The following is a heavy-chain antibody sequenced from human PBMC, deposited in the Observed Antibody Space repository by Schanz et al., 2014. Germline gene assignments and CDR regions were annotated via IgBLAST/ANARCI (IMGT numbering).Heavy chain of an antibody. Sequence: QVQLLESGGGVVQPGGSLRLSCAASGFIFNDYYMNWIRQAPGKGLEWLSYISRDGTTSYYADSVKGRFTISRDNAKNSLYLQLNSLTAEDTAVYHCARDSRYCTGVDCKGDAFDLWGQGTLVTVSS. CDR3: ARDSRYCTGVDCKGDAFDL. CDR2: ISRDGTTS. V-gene: IGHV3-11*04. J-gene: IGHJ3*01. D-gene: IGHD2-8*02. CDR1: GFIFNDYY.